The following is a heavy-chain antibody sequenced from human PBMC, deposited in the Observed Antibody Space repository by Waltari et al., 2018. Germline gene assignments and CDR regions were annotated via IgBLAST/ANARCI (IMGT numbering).Heavy chain of an antibody. CDR3: ARHFPDYQTYYYGMDV. Sequence: QLQLQESGPGLVKPSETLSLTCSVSGGSIGTGTVYRGWIRQPPGKGLEWIGTIFDSGSTFYNPSLDSRATISIDTSKNQFSLKLNSVTAADAAVYYCARHFPDYQTYYYGMDVWGQGTTVTVSS. J-gene: IGHJ6*02. CDR1: GGSIGTGTVY. D-gene: IGHD4-17*01. V-gene: IGHV4-39*01. CDR2: IFDSGST.